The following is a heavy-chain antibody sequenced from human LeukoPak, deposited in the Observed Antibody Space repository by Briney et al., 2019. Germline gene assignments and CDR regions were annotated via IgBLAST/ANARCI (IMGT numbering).Heavy chain of an antibody. CDR2: FDPEDGET. Sequence: ASLKVSCKVSGYTLTELSMHWVRQAPGKGLEWMGGFDPEDGETIYAQKLQGRVTMTTDTSTSTAYMELRSLRSDDTAVYYCARSFPTGFQNYWGQGTLVTVSS. J-gene: IGHJ4*02. D-gene: IGHD3-16*02. CDR1: GYTLTELS. CDR3: ARSFPTGFQNY. V-gene: IGHV1-24*01.